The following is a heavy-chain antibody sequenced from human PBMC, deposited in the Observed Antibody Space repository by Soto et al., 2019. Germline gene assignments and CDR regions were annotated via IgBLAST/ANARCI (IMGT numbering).Heavy chain of an antibody. J-gene: IGHJ4*02. D-gene: IGHD4-17*01. V-gene: IGHV4-4*07. CDR2: IFASGRT. CDR3: TRGTSETTAPFY. CDR1: GGSISNDR. Sequence: KASETLSLTCTVSGGSISNDRWSWVRQPAGKGLEWIGRIFASGRTNYNPSLQSRVTMSVDTSKNQFSLTMTSLAAADTAVYYCTRGTSETTAPFYWGQGIPVTVSS.